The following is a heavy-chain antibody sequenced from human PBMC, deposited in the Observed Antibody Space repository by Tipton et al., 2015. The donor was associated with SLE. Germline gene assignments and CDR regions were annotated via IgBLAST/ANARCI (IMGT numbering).Heavy chain of an antibody. D-gene: IGHD3-16*01. CDR3: ARGCQYYDAGIPVPVY. CDR2: ISYSGNT. V-gene: IGHV4-31*03. CDR1: GASISSGGHY. J-gene: IGHJ4*02. Sequence: TLSLTCTVSGASISSGGHYWSWIRQHPGKGLEWIGFISYSGNTYYSPSLRSRLTISIDTSKNQFSLKLTSVTVADTAVYYCARGCQYYDAGIPVPVYWGQGTLVAVSS.